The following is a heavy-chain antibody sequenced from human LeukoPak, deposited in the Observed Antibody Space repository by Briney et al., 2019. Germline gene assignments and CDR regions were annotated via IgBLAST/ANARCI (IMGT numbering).Heavy chain of an antibody. Sequence: SETLSLTCTVSGGSISSSSYSWGWIRRPPGKGLEWIGYIYYSGSINYNPSLKSRVTISVDTSKNQFSLKLRSVTAADTAVYYCARYSGSYSGFDYWGQGTLVTVSS. D-gene: IGHD1-26*01. CDR2: IYYSGSI. CDR3: ARYSGSYSGFDY. J-gene: IGHJ4*02. V-gene: IGHV4-61*05. CDR1: GGSISSSSYS.